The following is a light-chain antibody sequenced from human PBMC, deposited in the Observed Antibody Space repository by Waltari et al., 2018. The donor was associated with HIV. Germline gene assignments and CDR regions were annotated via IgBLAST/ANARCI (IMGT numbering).Light chain of an antibody. V-gene: IGLV2-14*01. CDR1: SSDVGAYNY. CDR2: EVS. Sequence: QSALTQPASVSGSPGPSITVPCTGTSSDVGAYNYVSWYQQTPGTAPKLVIYEVSYRPSGISNRFSGSKSGNTASLTISGLQTEDEADYYCSSFTTTSTLLFGGGTKVTVL. CDR3: SSFTTTSTLL. J-gene: IGLJ2*01.